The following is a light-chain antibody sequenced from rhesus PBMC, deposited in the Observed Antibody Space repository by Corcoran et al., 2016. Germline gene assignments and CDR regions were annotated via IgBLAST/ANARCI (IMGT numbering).Light chain of an antibody. Sequence: DIQMTQSPSSLSASVGYTVTNTCRASQSISSWLAWYQQKPGKAPKLLIYTAPSLQSGVPSRFSGSGTGTDFTLTIRSLQSEDFATYYCQQYSSSLIFTFGPGTKLDIK. V-gene: IGKV1-22*01. J-gene: IGKJ3*01. CDR1: QSISSW. CDR3: QQYSSSLIFT. CDR2: TAP.